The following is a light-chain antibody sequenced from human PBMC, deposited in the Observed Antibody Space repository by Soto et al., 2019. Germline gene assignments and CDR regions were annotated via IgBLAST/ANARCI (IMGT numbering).Light chain of an antibody. CDR3: CSYAGSYTLGV. V-gene: IGLV2-11*01. CDR2: DVT. Sequence: QSALTQPRSVSGSPGQSVTISCTGTSSDVGGYNFVSWCQQYPGKAPKLIIYDVTKRPSGVPDRFSGSKSGNTASLTISGLQAEDEADYYCCSYAGSYTLGVFGGGTQLTVL. J-gene: IGLJ3*02. CDR1: SSDVGGYNF.